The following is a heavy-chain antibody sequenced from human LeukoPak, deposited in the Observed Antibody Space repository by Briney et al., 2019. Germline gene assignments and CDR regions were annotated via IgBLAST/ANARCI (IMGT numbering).Heavy chain of an antibody. D-gene: IGHD1-1*01. V-gene: IGHV3-23*01. CDR2: ISNSGDAT. J-gene: IGHJ4*02. CDR1: GFTFSSHA. Sequence: GGSLRLSCAASGFTFSSHAMSWVRQAPGKGLVWVSTISNSGDATYYADSVKGRFTISRDNSKNTLYLQMNSLRAEDTAVYYCAKAPPYKKYFDYWGQGTLVTVSS. CDR3: AKAPPYKKYFDY.